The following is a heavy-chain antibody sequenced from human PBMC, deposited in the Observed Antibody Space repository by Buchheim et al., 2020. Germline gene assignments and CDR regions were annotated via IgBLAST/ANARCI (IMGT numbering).Heavy chain of an antibody. CDR2: TSYDGSNK. V-gene: IGHV3-30*18. D-gene: IGHD3-10*01. CDR1: GFTFSSYE. J-gene: IGHJ4*02. CDR3: VKGGSGSYVRVNFDS. Sequence: VQLVESGGGLVQPGGSLRLSCAASGFTFSSYEMNWVRQAPGKGLEWVAVTSYDGSNKYYADSVKGRFTISRDNSKNTLYLQMNRLRIEDTAVYYCVKGGSGSYVRVNFDSWGRGIL.